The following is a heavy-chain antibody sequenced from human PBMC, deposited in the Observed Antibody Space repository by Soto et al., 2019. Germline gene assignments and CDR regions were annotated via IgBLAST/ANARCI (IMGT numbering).Heavy chain of an antibody. J-gene: IGHJ6*02. V-gene: IGHV4-34*01. CDR2: INHSGST. CDR1: GGSFSGYY. D-gene: IGHD2-2*01. CDR3: ARMKARLGYCSSTSCSICIYYGMDV. Sequence: SETLSLTCAVYGGSFSGYYWSWIRQPPGKGLEWIGEINHSGSTNYNPSLKSRVTISVDTSKNQFSLKLSSVTAADTAVYYCARMKARLGYCSSTSCSICIYYGMDVWGQETTVTVSS.